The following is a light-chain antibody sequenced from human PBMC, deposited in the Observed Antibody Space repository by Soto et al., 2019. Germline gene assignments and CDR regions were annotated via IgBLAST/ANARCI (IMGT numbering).Light chain of an antibody. CDR2: GDS. CDR3: SSYTSSITPDG. J-gene: IGLJ1*01. CDR1: TTDIGGDNY. V-gene: IGLV2-14*01. Sequence: HSALTQPPSVSGSPGQSITISCTATTTDIGGDNYVSWYQQHPGKAPKLLNYGDSSRPSGVSNRFSGYKSGTAAYLTISGLQSDDEAEYYCSSYTSSITPDGFGTGTTVTVL.